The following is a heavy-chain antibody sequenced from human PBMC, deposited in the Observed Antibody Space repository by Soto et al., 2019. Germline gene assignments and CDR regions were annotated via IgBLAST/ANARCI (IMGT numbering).Heavy chain of an antibody. J-gene: IGHJ4*02. CDR1: GYSFTSYW. D-gene: IGHD5-18*01. Sequence: GESLKISCKASGYSFTSYWIGWARQMPGKGLEWMGIIYPSDSDTRYSPSFQGRVTISADKSISTAYLQWSSLQASDTAMYYCTRGLGTAIVGDYWGQGTLVTVSS. V-gene: IGHV5-51*01. CDR3: TRGLGTAIVGDY. CDR2: IYPSDSDT.